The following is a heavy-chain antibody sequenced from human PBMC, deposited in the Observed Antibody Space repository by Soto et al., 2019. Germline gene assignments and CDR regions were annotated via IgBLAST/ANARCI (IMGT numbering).Heavy chain of an antibody. CDR3: ARYKYYYDSSGYYYVWFDP. V-gene: IGHV1-69*13. Sequence: ASVKVSCKASGGTFSSYAISWVRQAPGQGLEWMGGIIPIFGTANYAQKFQGRVTITADESTSTAYMELSSLRSEDTAVYYCARYKYYYDSSGYYYVWFDPWGQGTLVTVSS. CDR1: GGTFSSYA. CDR2: IIPIFGTA. D-gene: IGHD3-22*01. J-gene: IGHJ5*02.